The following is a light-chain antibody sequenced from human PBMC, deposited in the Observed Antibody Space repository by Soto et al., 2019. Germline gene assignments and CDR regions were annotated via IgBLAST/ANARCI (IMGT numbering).Light chain of an antibody. J-gene: IGKJ5*01. CDR2: DAS. CDR3: QQRKNWPPIT. CDR1: HSVDKF. Sequence: EVELTQSPAILSFSPGETATLSCRASHSVDKFLAWYQQRPGQPPRLLIFDASNRATGVPVRFSGSGSGTGFTLTIGSLEPVDSAVYYCQQRKNWPPITFGQGTRLEIK. V-gene: IGKV3-11*01.